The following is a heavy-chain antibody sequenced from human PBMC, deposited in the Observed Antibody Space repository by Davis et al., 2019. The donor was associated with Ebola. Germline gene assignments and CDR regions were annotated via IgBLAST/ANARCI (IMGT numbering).Heavy chain of an antibody. V-gene: IGHV4-30-4*01. J-gene: IGHJ4*02. CDR3: ATIYSTGYFYVVS. Sequence: SETLSLTCTVSGGSISSGDYYWSWIRQPPGKGLEWIGYIYYSGSTYYNASLKSRVTISIDTSKNQFSLKLRSVTAADTAVYYCATIYSTGYFYVVSWGQGTLVTVSS. D-gene: IGHD3-22*01. CDR1: GGSISSGDYY. CDR2: IYYSGST.